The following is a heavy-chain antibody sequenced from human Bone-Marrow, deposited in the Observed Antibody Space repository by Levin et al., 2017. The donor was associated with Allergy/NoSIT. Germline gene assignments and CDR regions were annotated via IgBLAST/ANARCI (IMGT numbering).Heavy chain of an antibody. Sequence: SETLSLTCTVSGGSISSYYWSWIRQPPGKGLEWIGYIYYSGSTNYNPSLKSRVTISVDTSKNQFSLKLSSVTAADTAVYYCAREGAAAGLHGAFDIWGQGTMVTVSS. J-gene: IGHJ3*02. CDR3: AREGAAAGLHGAFDI. CDR1: GGSISSYY. CDR2: IYYSGST. D-gene: IGHD6-13*01. V-gene: IGHV4-59*01.